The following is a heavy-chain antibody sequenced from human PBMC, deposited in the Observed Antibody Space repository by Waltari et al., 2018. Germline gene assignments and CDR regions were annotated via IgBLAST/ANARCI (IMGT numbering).Heavy chain of an antibody. Sequence: QVQLQESGPGLVKPSETLSLTCTVSGGSTNRYYWRWIRQPPGKGLEWIGYIYDSGSTNYNPSLKSRVTMSVDKAKNQLSLKVNSVTAADTAVYYCARVVDFWSGDDWLDPWGQGTLVIVSS. CDR2: IYDSGST. CDR3: ARVVDFWSGDDWLDP. D-gene: IGHD3-3*01. V-gene: IGHV4-59*01. CDR1: GGSTNRYY. J-gene: IGHJ5*02.